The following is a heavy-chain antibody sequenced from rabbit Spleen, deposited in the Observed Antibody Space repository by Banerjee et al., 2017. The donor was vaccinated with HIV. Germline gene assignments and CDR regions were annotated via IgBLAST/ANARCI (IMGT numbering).Heavy chain of an antibody. CDR2: IYAGSGST. D-gene: IGHD8-1*01. CDR3: ARDAGTSFSTYGMDL. J-gene: IGHJ6*01. CDR1: GFSFSSGYD. V-gene: IGHV1S45*01. Sequence: QEQLVESGGGLVQPEGSLTLTCKASGFSFSSGYDMCWVRQAPGKGLEWIACIYAGSGSTYYASWAKGRFTISKTSSTTVTLQMTSLTAADTATYFCARDAGTSFSTYGMDLWVPWTLVTVS.